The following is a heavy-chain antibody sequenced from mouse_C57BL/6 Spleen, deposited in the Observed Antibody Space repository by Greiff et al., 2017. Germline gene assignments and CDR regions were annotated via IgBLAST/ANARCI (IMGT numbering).Heavy chain of an antibody. CDR3: EREDYGSSYWYFGG. Sequence: EVKLMESEGGLVQPGSSMTLSCTASGFTFSDYYMAWVRQVPEKGLEWVANINYDGSSTYYLDSLKSRFIISRDNAKNILYLQMSSLKSEDTATYYCEREDYGSSYWYFGGWGTGTTVTVSS. CDR2: INYDGSST. CDR1: GFTFSDYY. D-gene: IGHD1-1*01. V-gene: IGHV5-16*01. J-gene: IGHJ1*03.